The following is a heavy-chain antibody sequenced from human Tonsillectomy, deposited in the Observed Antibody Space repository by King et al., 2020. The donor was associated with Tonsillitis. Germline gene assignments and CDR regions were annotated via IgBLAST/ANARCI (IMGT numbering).Heavy chain of an antibody. CDR2: ISGSGGST. CDR3: AKGTNYYDSSGYYPPALNDAFDI. CDR1: GFTFSSYA. Sequence: VQLVESGGGLVQPGGSLRLSCAASGFTFSSYAMSWVRQAPGKGLEWVSAISGSGGSTYYADSVKGRFTISRDNSKNTLYLQMNSLRAEDTAVYYCAKGTNYYDSSGYYPPALNDAFDIWGQGTMVTVSS. V-gene: IGHV3-23*04. J-gene: IGHJ3*02. D-gene: IGHD3-22*01.